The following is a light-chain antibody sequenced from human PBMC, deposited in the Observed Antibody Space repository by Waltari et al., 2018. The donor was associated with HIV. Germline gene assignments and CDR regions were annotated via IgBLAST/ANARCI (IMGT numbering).Light chain of an antibody. CDR3: QSYDSSLSGSV. Sequence: QSVLTQPPSVSGAPGQRVTISCSGSRSNIGARFDVHWYQQIPGTAPKLLIYGNSNRPSGVLDRFSVSKSGTSSSLAITGLHAEDEADYYCQSYDSSLSGSVFGGGTKLTVL. J-gene: IGLJ3*02. CDR2: GNS. V-gene: IGLV1-40*01. CDR1: RSNIGARFD.